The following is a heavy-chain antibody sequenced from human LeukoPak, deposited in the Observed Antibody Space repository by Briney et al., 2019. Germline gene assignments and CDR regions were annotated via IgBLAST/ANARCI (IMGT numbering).Heavy chain of an antibody. CDR3: ATDLGIAGTRNY. J-gene: IGHJ4*02. D-gene: IGHD1-7*01. CDR1: GYTLTELS. Sequence: ASVKVSCKVSGYTLTELSMHWVRQAPGKGLEWMGGFDPEDGETIYAQKFQGRVTMTEDTSTDTAYMELSSLRSEDTAVYYCATDLGIAGTRNYWGQGTLVTVSS. V-gene: IGHV1-24*01. CDR2: FDPEDGET.